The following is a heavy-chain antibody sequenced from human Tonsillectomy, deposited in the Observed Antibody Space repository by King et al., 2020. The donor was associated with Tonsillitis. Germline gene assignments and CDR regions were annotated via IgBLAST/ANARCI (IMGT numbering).Heavy chain of an antibody. CDR3: ANEGKLGGAFNI. V-gene: IGHV3-23*04. J-gene: IGHJ3*02. CDR1: GFTFSHYA. D-gene: IGHD7-27*01. CDR2: TSASGGDT. Sequence: VQLVESRGGLVQPGGSLRLSCAASGFTFSHYAMSWVRQAPGKGLEWVSGTSASGGDTYYADSVKGRFTLSRDNSKSTVYLQMSSLRAEETAVYYCANEGKLGGAFNIWGQGTMVTVSS.